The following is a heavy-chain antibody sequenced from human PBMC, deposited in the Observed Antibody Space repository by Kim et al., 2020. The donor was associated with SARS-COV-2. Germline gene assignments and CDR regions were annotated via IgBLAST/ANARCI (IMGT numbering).Heavy chain of an antibody. CDR2: ISAYNGNT. CDR3: ASGVRSSWYHYDNFDY. D-gene: IGHD6-13*01. Sequence: ASVKVSCKASGYTFTSYGISWVRQAPGQGLEWMGWISAYNGNTNYAQKLQGRVTMTTDTSTSTAYMELRSLRSDDTAVYYCASGVRSSWYHYDNFDYWGQGTLVTVSS. J-gene: IGHJ4*02. CDR1: GYTFTSYG. V-gene: IGHV1-18*01.